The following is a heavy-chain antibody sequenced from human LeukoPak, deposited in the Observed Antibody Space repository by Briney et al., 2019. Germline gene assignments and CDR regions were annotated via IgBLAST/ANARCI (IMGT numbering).Heavy chain of an antibody. CDR1: GFTFSSYG. Sequence: GGSLRLSCAASGFTFSSYGMSWVRQAPGKGLEWVSGISGSGGSTYYADSVKGRFTISRDNSKNTLYLQMNSLRAEDTAVYYCAALVPGYYYMDVWGKGTTVTIPS. D-gene: IGHD2-8*02. J-gene: IGHJ6*03. V-gene: IGHV3-23*01. CDR2: ISGSGGST. CDR3: AALVPGYYYMDV.